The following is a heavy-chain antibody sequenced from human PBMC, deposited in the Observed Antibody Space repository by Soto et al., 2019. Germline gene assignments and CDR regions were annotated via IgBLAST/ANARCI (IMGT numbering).Heavy chain of an antibody. V-gene: IGHV3-23*01. CDR2: ISGSGGST. J-gene: IGHJ4*02. CDR1: GFTFSSYA. Sequence: PGGSLRLSCAASGFTFSSYAMSWVRQAPGKGLEWVSAISGSGGSTYYADSVKGRFTISRDNSKNTQNLQMNRLRAEDKTVYYSAKRDFPGFIVSWIYSTLDYWGQGILVTVSS. D-gene: IGHD3-10*01. CDR3: AKRDFPGFIVSWIYSTLDY.